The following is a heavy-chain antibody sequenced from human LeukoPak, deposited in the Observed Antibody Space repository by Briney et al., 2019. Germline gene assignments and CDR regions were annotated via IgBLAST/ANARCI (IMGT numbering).Heavy chain of an antibody. Sequence: GASVKVSCKTSGYTFTGYYMHWVRQAPGQGLEWMGWINPNSGGTNYAQKFQGRVTMTRDTSISTAYMELSRLRSDDTAVYYCARRRYCSSTSCLRGGYYFDYWGQGTLVTVSS. J-gene: IGHJ4*02. CDR3: ARRRYCSSTSCLRGGYYFDY. CDR1: GYTFTGYY. V-gene: IGHV1-2*02. CDR2: INPNSGGT. D-gene: IGHD2-2*01.